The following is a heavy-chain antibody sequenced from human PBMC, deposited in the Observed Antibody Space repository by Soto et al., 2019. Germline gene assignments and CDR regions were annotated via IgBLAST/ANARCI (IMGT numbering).Heavy chain of an antibody. J-gene: IGHJ6*02. CDR1: GGTFSSYA. CDR3: ARGQNDLVIGSHHDGMDV. D-gene: IGHD3-16*01. CDR2: IIPIFGTA. Sequence: SVKVSCKASGGTFSSYAISWVRQAPGQGLEWMGGIIPIFGTANYAQKFQGRVTITADESTSTAYMELSSLRSEDTAVYYWARGQNDLVIGSHHDGMDVWGQRTTVPVSS. V-gene: IGHV1-69*13.